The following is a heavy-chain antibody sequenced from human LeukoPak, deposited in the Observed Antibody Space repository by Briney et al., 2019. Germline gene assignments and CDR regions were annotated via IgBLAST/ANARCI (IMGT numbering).Heavy chain of an antibody. CDR2: ISWNSGSI. D-gene: IGHD4-11*01. CDR3: AKATVSGLQYGEFDY. CDR1: GFIFGNFG. J-gene: IGHJ4*02. V-gene: IGHV3-9*03. Sequence: PGGALRLPCAASGFIFGNFGMHWVRQPPGEGPEGGLGISWNSGSIGYADSVKGRFTISRDNAKNSLYLQVNSLRAEDMALYYCAKATVSGLQYGEFDYWGQGTLVTVSS.